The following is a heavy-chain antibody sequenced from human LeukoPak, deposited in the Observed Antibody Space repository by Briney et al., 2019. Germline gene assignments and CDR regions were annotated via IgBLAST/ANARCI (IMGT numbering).Heavy chain of an antibody. V-gene: IGHV3-21*01. CDR1: GFTFSSYE. CDR3: ARCTTGKTFGSLREIKKSREIDY. CDR2: ISSSSSYI. D-gene: IGHD1-1*01. Sequence: GGSLRLSCAASGFTFSSYEMNWVRQAPGKGLEWVSSISSSSSYINYADSVRGRFTISRDNAKNSLFLQMDSLRGEDTAVYYCARCTTGKTFGSLREIKKSREIDYWGQGTLVTVSS. J-gene: IGHJ4*02.